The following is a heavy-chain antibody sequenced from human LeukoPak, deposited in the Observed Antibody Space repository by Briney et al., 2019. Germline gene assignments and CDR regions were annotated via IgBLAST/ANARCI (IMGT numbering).Heavy chain of an antibody. J-gene: IGHJ3*02. CDR1: GGSISNYY. CDR2: IYTSGST. CDR3: ARFQDAFDI. Sequence: SETLSLTCTVSGGSISNYYWSWIRQPPGKTLEWIGYIYTSGSTNYNPSLKSRVTMSVDTSKNQFSLKLSSVTAADTAVYYCARFQDAFDIWGQGTMVTVSS. V-gene: IGHV4-4*09.